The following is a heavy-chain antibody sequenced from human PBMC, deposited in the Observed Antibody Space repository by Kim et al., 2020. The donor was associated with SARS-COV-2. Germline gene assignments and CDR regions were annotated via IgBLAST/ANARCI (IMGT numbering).Heavy chain of an antibody. CDR2: IFYSGRT. V-gene: IGHV4-59*13. J-gene: IGHJ4*02. D-gene: IGHD3-22*01. CDR1: GGSISSYY. CDR3: ARGDDSNGYGDS. Sequence: SETLSLICTVSGGSISSYYWSWFRQSPEKGLEWIGFIFYSGRTDYNPSLMSRVTISLDTPKNQFSLRLHSVTAADTAVYYCARGDDSNGYGDSCGRGTLVTVSS.